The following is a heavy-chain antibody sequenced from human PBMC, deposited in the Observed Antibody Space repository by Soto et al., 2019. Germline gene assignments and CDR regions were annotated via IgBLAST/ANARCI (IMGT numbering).Heavy chain of an antibody. CDR3: ARDPQPYYYESSPNRFDP. D-gene: IGHD3-22*01. V-gene: IGHV1-69*01. CDR1: GGTFSSYA. J-gene: IGHJ5*02. Sequence: QVQLVQSGAEVKKPGSSVKVSCKASGGTFSSYAISWVRQAPGQGLEWMGGIIPIFGSANYAQKFQGRVTLTSDEPTSTAYMELSSLRSEDTAVYYCARDPQPYYYESSPNRFDPWGQGTLVTVSS. CDR2: IIPIFGSA.